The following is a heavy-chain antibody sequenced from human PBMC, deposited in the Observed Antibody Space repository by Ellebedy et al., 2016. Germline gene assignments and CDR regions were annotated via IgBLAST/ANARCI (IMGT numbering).Heavy chain of an antibody. Sequence: ASVKVSCXASGYTFTSYYMHWVRQAPGQGLEWMGIINPSGGSTSYAQKFQGRVTMTRDTSTSTAYMELRSLRSDDTAVYYCAREPGDATGFDYWGQGTLVTVSS. CDR1: GYTFTSYY. V-gene: IGHV1-46*01. D-gene: IGHD2-21*01. CDR3: AREPGDATGFDY. CDR2: INPSGGST. J-gene: IGHJ4*02.